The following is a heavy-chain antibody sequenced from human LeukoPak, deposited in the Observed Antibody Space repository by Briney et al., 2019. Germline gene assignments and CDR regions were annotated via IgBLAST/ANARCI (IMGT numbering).Heavy chain of an antibody. CDR2: IYYTGST. J-gene: IGHJ4*02. CDR1: GGSVSSASYY. V-gene: IGHV4-61*01. Sequence: KSSETLSLTCTVSGGSVSSASYYWSWIRQPPGKGLEWIGCIYYTGSTNYSPSLKSRVTMSVDTSKNQFSLKLSSVTAADTAVYYCARAMGVITHFDSWGQGTLVTVSS. CDR3: ARAMGVITHFDS. D-gene: IGHD3-22*01.